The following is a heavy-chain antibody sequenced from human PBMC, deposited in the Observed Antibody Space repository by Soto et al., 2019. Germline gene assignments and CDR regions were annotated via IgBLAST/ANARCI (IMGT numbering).Heavy chain of an antibody. J-gene: IGHJ5*02. CDR1: GGTFSSYA. V-gene: IGHV1-69*13. D-gene: IGHD2-2*01. CDR2: IIPIFGTA. CDR3: ARAHKRYCSSTSCYPYNWFDP. Sequence: SVKVSCKASGGTFSSYAISWVRQAPGQGLEWMGGIIPIFGTANYAQKFQGRVTITADESTSTAYMELSSLRSEDTAVYYCARAHKRYCSSTSCYPYNWFDPWGQGTPVTVSS.